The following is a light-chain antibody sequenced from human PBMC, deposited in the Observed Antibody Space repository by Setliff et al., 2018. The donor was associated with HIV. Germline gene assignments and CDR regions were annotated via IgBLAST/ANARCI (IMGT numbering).Light chain of an antibody. CDR1: SSDVGGYNY. CDR2: DVT. CDR3: CSYAGGYILLV. Sequence: QSALTQPRSVSASPGQSVTISCTGTSSDVGGYNYVSWYQQHPGKAPKLMIYDVTKRPSGVPDRFSGSKSGNTASLTISGLQTDDEADYYCCSYAGGYILLVFGTGTKAPS. V-gene: IGLV2-11*01. J-gene: IGLJ1*01.